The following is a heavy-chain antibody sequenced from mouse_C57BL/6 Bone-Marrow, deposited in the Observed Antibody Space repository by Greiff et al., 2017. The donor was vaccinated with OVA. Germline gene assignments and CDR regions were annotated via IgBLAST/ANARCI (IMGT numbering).Heavy chain of an antibody. CDR3: ARWGGNYSYYFDY. Sequence: QVQLQQSGAELARPGASVKLSCKASGYTFTSYGISWVKQRTGQGLEWIGEIYPRSGNTYYNEKSKGKATLTADNSSSTAYMELRSLTSEDSAVYFCARWGGNYSYYFDYWGQGTTLTVSS. CDR2: IYPRSGNT. J-gene: IGHJ2*01. V-gene: IGHV1-81*01. CDR1: GYTFTSYG. D-gene: IGHD2-1*01.